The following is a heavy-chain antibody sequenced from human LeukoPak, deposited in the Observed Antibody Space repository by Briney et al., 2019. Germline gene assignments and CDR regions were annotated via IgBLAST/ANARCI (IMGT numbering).Heavy chain of an antibody. D-gene: IGHD2-15*01. Sequence: AASVKVSCKASGYTFTGCYMHWVRQAPGQGLEWIGWINPNSGGTNYAQKFQGRVTMTRDTSISTAYMELSRLRSDDTAVYYCARSPRICSGGSCYWFDPWGQGTLVTVSS. CDR2: INPNSGGT. J-gene: IGHJ5*02. V-gene: IGHV1-2*02. CDR1: GYTFTGCY. CDR3: ARSPRICSGGSCYWFDP.